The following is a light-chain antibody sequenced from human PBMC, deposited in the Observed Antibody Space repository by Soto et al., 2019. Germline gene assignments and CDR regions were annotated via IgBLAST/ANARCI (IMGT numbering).Light chain of an antibody. CDR1: QIVSNSF. J-gene: IGKJ1*01. CDR3: QPYGSSPRT. CDR2: GAS. V-gene: IGKV3-20*01. Sequence: EIVLTQSPGTLSLSPGERATLSCRASQIVSNSFLAWYQQKPGQAPRLLIYGASSRATGIPDRFSGSGSGTDFTLTISRLEPEDFAVYYCQPYGSSPRTFGQGTKVDI.